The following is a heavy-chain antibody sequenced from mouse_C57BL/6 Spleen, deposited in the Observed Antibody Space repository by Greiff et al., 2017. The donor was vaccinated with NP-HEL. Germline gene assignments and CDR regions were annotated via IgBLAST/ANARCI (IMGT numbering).Heavy chain of an antibody. J-gene: IGHJ1*03. Sequence: VQLQQSGAELARPGASVKLSCKASGYTFTSYGISWVKQRTGQGLEWIGEIYPRSGNTYYNEKFKGKATLTADKSSSTAYMELRSLTSEDSAVYFCARLAYGSSYRYFDVWGTGTTVTVSS. D-gene: IGHD1-1*01. CDR1: GYTFTSYG. V-gene: IGHV1-81*01. CDR2: IYPRSGNT. CDR3: ARLAYGSSYRYFDV.